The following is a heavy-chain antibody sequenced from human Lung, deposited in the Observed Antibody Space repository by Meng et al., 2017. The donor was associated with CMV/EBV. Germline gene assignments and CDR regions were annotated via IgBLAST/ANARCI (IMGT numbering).Heavy chain of an antibody. Sequence: SETLSLTXTVSGGSISSSSYYWGWIRQPPGKGLEWIGSIYYSGSTYYNPSLKSRVTISVDTSKNQFSLKLSSVTAADTAVYYCARYLITFGGVIVSDYWGQGTLVTVSS. CDR3: ARYLITFGGVIVSDY. CDR2: IYYSGST. J-gene: IGHJ4*02. D-gene: IGHD3-16*02. V-gene: IGHV4-39*07. CDR1: GGSISSSSYY.